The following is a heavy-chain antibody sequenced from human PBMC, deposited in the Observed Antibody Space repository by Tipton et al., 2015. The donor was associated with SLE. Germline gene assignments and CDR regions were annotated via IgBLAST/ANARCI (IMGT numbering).Heavy chain of an antibody. J-gene: IGHJ6*04. CDR2: IFHSGTS. CDR3: ARREYIFAGMDV. V-gene: IGHV4-4*02. CDR1: GGSVSSYNW. D-gene: IGHD3-3*01. Sequence: SLRLSCAVSGGSVSSYNWWSWVRQSPGKGLEWIGEIFHSGTSNYNPSVTSRATISIDKSKNQFSLKLTSVTAADTAVYYCARREYIFAGMDVWGKGTTVTVSS.